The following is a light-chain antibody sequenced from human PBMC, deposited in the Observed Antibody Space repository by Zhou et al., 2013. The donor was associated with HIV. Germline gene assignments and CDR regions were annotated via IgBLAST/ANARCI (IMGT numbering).Light chain of an antibody. Sequence: EIVLTQSPGTLSLSPGERATLSCRASQSVSSSYLTWYQQKPGQAPRFLIYGASSRATGIPDRFSGSGSGTDFTLTINRLEPEDFALYYCQQYGGAFTFGGGTKVEIK. CDR2: GAS. V-gene: IGKV3-20*01. J-gene: IGKJ4*01. CDR1: QSVSSSY. CDR3: QQYGGAFT.